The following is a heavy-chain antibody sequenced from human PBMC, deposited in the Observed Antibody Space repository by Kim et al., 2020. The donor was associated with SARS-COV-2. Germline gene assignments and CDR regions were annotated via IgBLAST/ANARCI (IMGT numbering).Heavy chain of an antibody. Sequence: GGSLRLSCAASGFTFSNYWMSWVRQAPGKGLEWVANIKGDGSEKYYVDSVRGRFTISRVNAKNSLFLQMNSLRVEDTAVYYCTSWGAGNYWGPGTLVTVSS. CDR1: GFTFSNYW. CDR3: TSWGAGNY. V-gene: IGHV3-7*01. CDR2: IKGDGSEK. J-gene: IGHJ4*02. D-gene: IGHD6-13*01.